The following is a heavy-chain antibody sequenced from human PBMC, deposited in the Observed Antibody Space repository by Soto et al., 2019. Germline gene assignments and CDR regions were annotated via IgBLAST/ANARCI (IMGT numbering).Heavy chain of an antibody. V-gene: IGHV4-31*03. CDR1: GGSISSGGYY. Sequence: QVQLQESGPGLVKPSQTLSLTCTVSGGSISSGGYYWSWIRQHPGKGLEWIGYIYYSGSTYYNPSLTRRVILSVAKSKNQCFLKLSSVTAADTAVYYCARLCSGYSYGVYYWFDPWGQGTLVTVSS. D-gene: IGHD5-18*01. CDR2: IYYSGST. J-gene: IGHJ5*02. CDR3: ARLCSGYSYGVYYWFDP.